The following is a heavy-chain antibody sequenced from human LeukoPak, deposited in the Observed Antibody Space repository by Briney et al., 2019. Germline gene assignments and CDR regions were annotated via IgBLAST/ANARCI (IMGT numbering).Heavy chain of an antibody. V-gene: IGHV3-7*01. J-gene: IGHJ4*02. D-gene: IGHD2-2*01. CDR2: IKPDGSAE. CDR1: GFSFDTHW. Sequence: GGSLRLSCEASGFSFDTHWMNWVRQVQGGGLEWVANIKPDGSAEYYLDSVKGRFSISRDNVKNLVYLQLNSLRPEDTAVYYCSGRSGFSSIYWGQGTLVTVSS. CDR3: SGRSGFSSIY.